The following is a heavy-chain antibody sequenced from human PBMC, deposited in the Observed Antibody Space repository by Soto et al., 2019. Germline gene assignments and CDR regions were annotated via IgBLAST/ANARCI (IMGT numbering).Heavy chain of an antibody. Sequence: PGDSLKISCKGSGYSFTSYWIGWVRQMPGKGLEWMGIIYPGDSDTRYSPSFQGQVTISADKSISTAYLQWSSLKASDTAMYYCARRDATEPYYYYGMDVWGQGTTVTVSS. V-gene: IGHV5-51*01. CDR1: GYSFTSYW. CDR3: ARRDATEPYYYYGMDV. CDR2: IYPGDSDT. J-gene: IGHJ6*01. D-gene: IGHD4-4*01.